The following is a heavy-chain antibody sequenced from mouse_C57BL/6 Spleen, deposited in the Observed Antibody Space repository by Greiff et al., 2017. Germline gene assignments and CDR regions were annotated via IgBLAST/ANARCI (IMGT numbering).Heavy chain of an antibody. CDR2: LDPSDSET. V-gene: IGHV1-52*01. Sequence: QVQLQQPGAELVSPGSSVQLSCKASCYPFTSYWMHLVKQRPIQVLECIVNLDPSDSETHYTPKFKDTATLTVDKSSITAYMQLSSLTCEDSAVYDGAREGGGYGGDMDYWGQGTSVTVSS. CDR3: AREGGGYGGDMDY. J-gene: IGHJ4*01. D-gene: IGHD2-2*01. CDR1: CYPFTSYW.